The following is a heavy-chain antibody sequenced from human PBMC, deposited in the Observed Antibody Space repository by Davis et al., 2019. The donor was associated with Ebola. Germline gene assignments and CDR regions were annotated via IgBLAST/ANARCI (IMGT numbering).Heavy chain of an antibody. V-gene: IGHV3-48*02. CDR1: GFTFSSYS. D-gene: IGHD3-3*01. CDR3: ARCNTIFGVVMPPDY. CDR2: ISSSSSTI. J-gene: IGHJ4*02. Sequence: PGGSLRLSCAASGFTFSSYSMNWVRQAPGKGLEWVSYISSSSSTIYYADSVKGRFTISRDNAKNSLYLQMNSLRDEDTAVYYCARCNTIFGVVMPPDYWGQGTLVTVSS.